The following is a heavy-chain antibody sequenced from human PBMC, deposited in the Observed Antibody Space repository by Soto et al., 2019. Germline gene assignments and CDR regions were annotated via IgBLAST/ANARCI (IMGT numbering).Heavy chain of an antibody. Sequence: EVQLLQSGGGLVQPGGSLRLSCAASGFTFTSYSMTWVRQTPGKGLEWVAAVNPGGYSTYYADSVKGRFTISRDNSNKTLYLQMNSLRAEDTAVYYCAKDLRAGSGYDFAYRDQGTVVTVSS. V-gene: IGHV3-23*01. CDR3: AKDLRAGSGYDFAY. J-gene: IGHJ4*02. D-gene: IGHD5-12*01. CDR2: VNPGGYST. CDR1: GFTFTSYS.